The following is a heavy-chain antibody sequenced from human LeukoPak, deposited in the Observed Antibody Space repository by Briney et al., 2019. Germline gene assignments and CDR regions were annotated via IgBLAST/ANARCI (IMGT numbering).Heavy chain of an antibody. Sequence: PPETLSLTSTVPGGSISSGSYYWSWIRRPAGKGLEWLGRIYTNGSTNYNPSLKSRVTISVDTSKNQFSLKLSSVTAADTAVYYCARDPMLRYFDWSEKGLRFDPWGQGTLVTVSS. CDR1: GGSISSGSYY. CDR3: ARDPMLRYFDWSEKGLRFDP. J-gene: IGHJ5*02. D-gene: IGHD3-9*01. V-gene: IGHV4-61*02. CDR2: IYTNGST.